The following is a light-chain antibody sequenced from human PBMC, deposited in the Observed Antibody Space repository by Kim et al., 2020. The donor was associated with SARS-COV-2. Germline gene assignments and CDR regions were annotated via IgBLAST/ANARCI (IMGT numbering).Light chain of an antibody. CDR2: HIS. CDR3: QQRDSWPLT. Sequence: PGERATLSCRASQRVSTYFDWYQQKPXQAPRLLITHISNRATGIPARFSGSGSGTDFTLTISSLEPEDVAVYYCQQRDSWPLTFGGGTKVDI. CDR1: QRVSTY. J-gene: IGKJ4*01. V-gene: IGKV3-11*01.